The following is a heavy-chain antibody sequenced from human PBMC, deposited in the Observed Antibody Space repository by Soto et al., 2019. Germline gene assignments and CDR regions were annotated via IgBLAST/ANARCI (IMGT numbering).Heavy chain of an antibody. CDR2: LNPNSGNT. V-gene: IGHV1-8*01. CDR1: GYIFSTYD. Sequence: QVQLVQSGAEVKKPGASVKVSCKASGYIFSTYDINWVRQAPGQGLEWMGWLNPNSGNTGYAQEFQGRVTMTRNTSINTAYMELSSLGSEDTAVYYCARDHRYNWNDEGWFDPWGQGTLVTVSS. D-gene: IGHD1-20*01. J-gene: IGHJ5*02. CDR3: ARDHRYNWNDEGWFDP.